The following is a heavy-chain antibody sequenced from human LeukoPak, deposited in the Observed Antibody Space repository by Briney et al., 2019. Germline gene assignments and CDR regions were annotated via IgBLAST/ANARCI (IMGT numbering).Heavy chain of an antibody. CDR2: ISAYDGNT. D-gene: IGHD4-11*01. J-gene: IGHJ4*02. V-gene: IGHV1-18*01. CDR3: ARWPTTMETPGDY. CDR1: GYTFTSYG. Sequence: GASVKVSCKASGYTFTSYGISWVRQAPGQGLEWRGWISAYDGNTNHAQKLQGRVTMTTDTSTSTAYMELRSLRSDDTAVYYCARWPTTMETPGDYWGQGTLVTVSS.